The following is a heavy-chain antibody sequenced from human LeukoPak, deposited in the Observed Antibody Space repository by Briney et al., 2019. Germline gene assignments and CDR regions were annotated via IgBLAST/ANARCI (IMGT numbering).Heavy chain of an antibody. V-gene: IGHV1-2*02. J-gene: IGHJ4*02. CDR3: TRVVRGVTHFDY. CDR2: INPNSGGT. D-gene: IGHD3-10*01. Sequence: ASVKVSCKASGYTFTGYYIHWVRQAPGQGLGWMGWINPNSGGTNYAQKFQGRVTMTRDTSISTAYMELSRLRSDDTAVYYCTRVVRGVTHFDYWGQGTLVTVSS. CDR1: GYTFTGYY.